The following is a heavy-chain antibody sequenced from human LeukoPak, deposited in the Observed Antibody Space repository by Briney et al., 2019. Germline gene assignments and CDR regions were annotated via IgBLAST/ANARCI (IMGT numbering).Heavy chain of an antibody. V-gene: IGHV4-34*01. CDR3: ARWGVVRGVLEAGSSYYYYGMDV. CDR2: INHSGST. D-gene: IGHD3-10*01. CDR1: GGSFSGYY. Sequence: PSETLSLTCAVYGGSFSGYYWSWIRQPPGKGLEWIGEINHSGSTNYNPSLKSRVTISVDTSKNQFSLKLSSVTAADTAVYYCARWGVVRGVLEAGSSYYYYGMDVWGQGTTVTVSS. J-gene: IGHJ6*02.